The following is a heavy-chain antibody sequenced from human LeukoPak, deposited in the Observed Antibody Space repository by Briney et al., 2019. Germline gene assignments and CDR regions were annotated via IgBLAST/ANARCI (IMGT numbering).Heavy chain of an antibody. J-gene: IGHJ6*02. D-gene: IGHD3-10*01. V-gene: IGHV4-39*07. CDR1: GGSISSSSYY. CDR2: IYYSGST. CDR3: ARDYGSGSRNAYYYYYGMDV. Sequence: PSETLSLTCTVSGGSISSSSYYWGWIRQPPGKGLEWIGSIYYSGSTYYNPSLKSRVTISVDTSKNQFSLKLSSVTAADTAVYYCARDYGSGSRNAYYYYYGMDVWGQGTTVTASS.